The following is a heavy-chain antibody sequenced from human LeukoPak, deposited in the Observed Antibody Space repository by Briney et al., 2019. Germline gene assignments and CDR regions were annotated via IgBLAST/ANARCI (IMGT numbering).Heavy chain of an antibody. CDR1: GFTFSSYW. Sequence: PGGSLRLSCAASGFTFSSYWMHWVRQAPGKELVWVSRINSDGSSTSYADSVKGRFTTSRDNAKNTLFLQMNSLRVEDTAVYYCASTNRLDYWGQGTLVTVSS. CDR3: ASTNRLDY. D-gene: IGHD2/OR15-2a*01. CDR2: INSDGSST. V-gene: IGHV3-74*01. J-gene: IGHJ4*02.